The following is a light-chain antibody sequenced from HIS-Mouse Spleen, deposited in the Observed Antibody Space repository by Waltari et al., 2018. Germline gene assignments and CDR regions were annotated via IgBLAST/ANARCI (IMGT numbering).Light chain of an antibody. CDR1: SSDVGGFHY. J-gene: IGLJ1*01. CDR3: CSYAGSYTYV. V-gene: IGLV2-11*01. Sequence: QSALTQPRSVSGSPGPSVTISCTGTSSDVGGFHYVPWYQQHPGKAPKLMNYDVSNRPSGVPDRFSGSKSGNTASLTISGLQAEDEADYYCCSYAGSYTYVFGTGTKVTVL. CDR2: DVS.